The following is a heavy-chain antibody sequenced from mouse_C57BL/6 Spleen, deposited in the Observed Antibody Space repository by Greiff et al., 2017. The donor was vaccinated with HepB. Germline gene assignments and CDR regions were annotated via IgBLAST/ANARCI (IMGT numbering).Heavy chain of an antibody. J-gene: IGHJ4*01. D-gene: IGHD2-4*01. CDR1: GYSFTGYY. CDR2: INPSTGGT. V-gene: IGHV1-42*01. CDR3: ARAYYDYDGYAMDY. Sequence: VQLQQSGPELVKPGASVKISCKASGYSFTGYYMNWVKQSPEKSLEWIGEINPSTGGTTYNKKFKAKATLTADKSSSTAYMQLTCLTSEASAVYKCARAYYDYDGYAMDYWGQGTSVTVSS.